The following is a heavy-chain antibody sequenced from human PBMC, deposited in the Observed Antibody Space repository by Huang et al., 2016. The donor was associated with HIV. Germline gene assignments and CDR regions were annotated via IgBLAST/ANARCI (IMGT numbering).Heavy chain of an antibody. D-gene: IGHD3-3*01. CDR2: ISYSGTT. J-gene: IGHJ5*02. V-gene: IGHV4-39*01. Sequence: QLQLQESGPGQVKPSETLSLTCTVSGGSIDNRNSYWGWIRQPPGKGLEWIGNISYSGTTNYNPSLKSRVTRSVDTSNNQFSLRLDSVTAADTAVYYCARRWDYDFWSGSSYGSWGQGTLVTVSS. CDR3: ARRWDYDFWSGSSYGS. CDR1: GGSIDNRNSY.